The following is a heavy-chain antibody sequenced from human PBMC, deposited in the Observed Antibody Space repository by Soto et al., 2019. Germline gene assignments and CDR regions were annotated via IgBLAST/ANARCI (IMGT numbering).Heavy chain of an antibody. J-gene: IGHJ4*02. CDR3: AVFLYYDSSGYYY. D-gene: IGHD3-22*01. CDR1: GFTVSSNY. V-gene: IGHV3-66*01. Sequence: PGGSLRLSCAASGFTVSSNYMSWVRQAPGKGLEWVSVIYSGGSTYYADSVKGRFTISRDNSKNTLYLQMNSLRAEDTAVYYCAVFLYYDSSGYYYPGQGTLVPVS. CDR2: IYSGGST.